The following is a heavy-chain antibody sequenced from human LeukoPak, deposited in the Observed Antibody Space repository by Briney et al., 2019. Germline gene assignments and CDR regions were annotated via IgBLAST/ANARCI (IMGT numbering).Heavy chain of an antibody. V-gene: IGHV3-23*01. CDR2: ISGSGGST. Sequence: GASLRLSCAASGFTFSSCAMSWVRQAPGKGLEWVSAISGSGGSTYYADSVKGRFTISRDNSKNTLYLQMNSLRAEDTAVYYCAKAGYCSSTSCRRGWFDPWGQGTLVTVSS. J-gene: IGHJ5*02. CDR1: GFTFSSCA. D-gene: IGHD2-2*01. CDR3: AKAGYCSSTSCRRGWFDP.